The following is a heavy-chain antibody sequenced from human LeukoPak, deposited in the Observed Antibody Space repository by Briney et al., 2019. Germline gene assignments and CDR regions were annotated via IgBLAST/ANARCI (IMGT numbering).Heavy chain of an antibody. D-gene: IGHD5-12*01. Sequence: PSETLSLTCTVSGGSISSYYWSWIRQPPGKGLEWIGYIYYSGSTNYNPSLRSRVTISVDTSKNQFSLKLSSVTAADTAVYYCARLLETSGYSGYDCYYFDYWGQGTLVTVSS. J-gene: IGHJ4*02. CDR1: GGSISSYY. CDR2: IYYSGST. CDR3: ARLLETSGYSGYDCYYFDY. V-gene: IGHV4-59*08.